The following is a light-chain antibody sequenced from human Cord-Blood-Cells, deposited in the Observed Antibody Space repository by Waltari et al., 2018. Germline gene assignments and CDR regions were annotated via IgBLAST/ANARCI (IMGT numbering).Light chain of an antibody. CDR1: SSDVGGYNY. Sequence: QSALTQPASVSGSPGQSITISCTGTSSDVGGYNYVSWYQQHPGKAPQLMIYDVSKRPSGVSNRFSGSKSGNTASLTISGLQAEDEADYYCSSYTSSSLVFGGGTKLTVL. CDR2: DVS. J-gene: IGLJ2*01. V-gene: IGLV2-14*01. CDR3: SSYTSSSLV.